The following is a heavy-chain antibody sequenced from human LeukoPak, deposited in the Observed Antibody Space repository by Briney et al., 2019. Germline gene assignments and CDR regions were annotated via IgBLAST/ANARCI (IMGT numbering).Heavy chain of an antibody. V-gene: IGHV1-2*06. J-gene: IGHJ4*02. CDR2: IHPSSGAT. D-gene: IGHD2/OR15-2a*01. Sequence: GASVKVSCKASGYTFIAYHMHWVRQAPGQGLEWMGRIHPSSGATNYAQRFQGRVTLTRDTSINTANMELSRLTSDDTAVYYCARDLPFEDWGQGTLVTVSS. CDR1: GYTFIAYH. CDR3: ARDLPFED.